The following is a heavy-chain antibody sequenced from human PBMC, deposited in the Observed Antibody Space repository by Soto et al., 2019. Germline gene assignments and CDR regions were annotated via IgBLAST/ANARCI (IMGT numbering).Heavy chain of an antibody. D-gene: IGHD2-15*01. CDR1: GYTFNNYG. Sequence: QVQLVQSGAEVKKPGASVKVSCKASGYTFNNYGISWVRQAPGQGLEWMGWIGPYNGNTDHAQNFQGRVTMTTDTSTNTAYMELRGLRSDDTALYYCARCYCSVGSCYTCWHFDLWGRGTLVTVSS. CDR2: IGPYNGNT. J-gene: IGHJ2*01. V-gene: IGHV1-18*01. CDR3: ARCYCSVGSCYTCWHFDL.